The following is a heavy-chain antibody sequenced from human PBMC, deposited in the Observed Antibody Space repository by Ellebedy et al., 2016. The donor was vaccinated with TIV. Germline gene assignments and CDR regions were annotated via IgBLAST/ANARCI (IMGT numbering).Heavy chain of an antibody. CDR1: GFTFTSYW. V-gene: IGHV3-7*01. J-gene: IGHJ4*02. CDR3: ATENWFYFDN. D-gene: IGHD2/OR15-2a*01. Sequence: GGSLRLXXATSGFTFTSYWMSSVRQAPGKGLEWVATIEKDGSDKYYADSVKGRFTISRDNAKNSLYLHMNSLRAEDTAVYYCATENWFYFDNWGQGTLVTVSS. CDR2: IEKDGSDK.